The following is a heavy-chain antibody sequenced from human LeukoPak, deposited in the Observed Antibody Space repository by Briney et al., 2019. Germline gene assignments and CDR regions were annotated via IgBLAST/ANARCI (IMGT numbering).Heavy chain of an antibody. CDR3: ARDRFPRYYYDSSGYGKFAY. J-gene: IGHJ4*02. V-gene: IGHV1-18*01. CDR1: GYTFSSYG. Sequence: ASVTVSCTASGYTFSSYGMSWVRQAPGQGLEWMGWISAYNGNTNYAQKLQGRVTMTTDTSTSTAYMELRSLRSDDTAVYYCARDRFPRYYYDSSGYGKFAYWGQGTLLTVSS. D-gene: IGHD3-22*01. CDR2: ISAYNGNT.